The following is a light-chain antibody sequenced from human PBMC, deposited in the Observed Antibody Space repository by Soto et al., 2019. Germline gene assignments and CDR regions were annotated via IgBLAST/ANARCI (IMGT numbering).Light chain of an antibody. Sequence: EIVLTQSPGTLSLSPGERDTLSCRASQSVRSNYLAWYQQKPGQAPRLLIYGASSRATGIPDRFSGTGSGTDFTLTISRLEPEDFAVYYCQQYGGSPYTFGQGTKLEIK. J-gene: IGKJ2*01. CDR2: GAS. CDR1: QSVRSNY. V-gene: IGKV3-20*01. CDR3: QQYGGSPYT.